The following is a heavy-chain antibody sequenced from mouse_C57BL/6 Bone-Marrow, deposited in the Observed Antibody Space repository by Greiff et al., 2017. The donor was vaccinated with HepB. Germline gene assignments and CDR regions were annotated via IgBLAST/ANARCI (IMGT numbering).Heavy chain of an antibody. D-gene: IGHD1-1*01. J-gene: IGHJ2*01. Sequence: VQLQQPGTELVKPGASVKLSCKASGYTFTSYWMHWVKQRPGQGLEWIGNINPSNGGTNYNEKFKSKATLTVDKSSSTAYMQLSSLTSEDSAVYYCARWFITTVVARGYWGQGTTLTVSS. CDR3: ARWFITTVVARGY. CDR1: GYTFTSYW. V-gene: IGHV1-53*01. CDR2: INPSNGGT.